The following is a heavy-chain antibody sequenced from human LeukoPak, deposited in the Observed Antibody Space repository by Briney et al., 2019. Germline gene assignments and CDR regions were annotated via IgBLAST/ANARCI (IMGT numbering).Heavy chain of an antibody. J-gene: IGHJ3*02. CDR3: AKDLRQWLAIDAFDI. V-gene: IGHV3-7*03. Sequence: GGSLRLSCAASGFTFSSYWMSRVRQAPGKGLEWVANIKQDGSEKYYVDSVKGRFTISRDNSKNTLYLQMNSLRAEDTAVYYCAKDLRQWLAIDAFDIWGQGTMVTVSS. CDR1: GFTFSSYW. D-gene: IGHD6-19*01. CDR2: IKQDGSEK.